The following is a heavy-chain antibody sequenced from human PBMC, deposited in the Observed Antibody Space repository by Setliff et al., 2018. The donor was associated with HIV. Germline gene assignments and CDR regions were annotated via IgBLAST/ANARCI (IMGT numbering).Heavy chain of an antibody. CDR1: GFTFKTYS. CDR3: ARGRCRWSGFDY. V-gene: IGHV3-48*01. D-gene: IGHD2-15*01. J-gene: IGHJ4*02. Sequence: GGSLRLSCVGSGFTFKTYSMNWVRQAPGKGLEWLSYIKTDGGTTYDADSVEGRFTISRDNAKNSLYLQMDNLTVDDTAVYFCARGRCRWSGFDYWGQGTPVTVSS. CDR2: IKTDGGTT.